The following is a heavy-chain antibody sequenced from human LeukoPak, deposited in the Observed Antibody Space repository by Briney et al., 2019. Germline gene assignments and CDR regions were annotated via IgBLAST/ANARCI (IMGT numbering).Heavy chain of an antibody. D-gene: IGHD1-1*01. CDR1: GFTLSIYN. CDR2: ISRGSEII. J-gene: IGHJ4*02. Sequence: PGGSLRLSCVASGFTLSIYNMNWVRQAPGKGLEWVSFISRGSEIIYYADSVKGRFTVSRDNDKKSLYLQMNSLRDVDTAVYYCARNPAGIGDYLGQGTLVTVSS. CDR3: ARNPAGIGDY. V-gene: IGHV3-48*02.